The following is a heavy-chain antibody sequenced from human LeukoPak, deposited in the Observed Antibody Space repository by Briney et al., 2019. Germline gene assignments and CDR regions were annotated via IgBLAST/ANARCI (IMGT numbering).Heavy chain of an antibody. J-gene: IGHJ4*01. CDR3: ARGGDDEDQPNDVIDI. CDR2: INWNGGST. Sequence: RAGGSLRLSCAASGFTVSSNYMTWVRQAPGKGLEWVSGINWNGGSTGYADSVKGRFTISRDNAKNSLYLQMNSLRAEDTALYYCARGGDDEDQPNDVIDIWGQGTLVTVSS. CDR1: GFTVSSNY. V-gene: IGHV3-20*04. D-gene: IGHD1-1*01.